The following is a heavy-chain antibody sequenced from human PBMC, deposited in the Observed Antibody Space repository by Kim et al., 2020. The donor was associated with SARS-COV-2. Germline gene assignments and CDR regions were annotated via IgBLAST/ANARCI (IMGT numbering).Heavy chain of an antibody. D-gene: IGHD3-22*01. V-gene: IGHV4-59*08. Sequence: ETLSLTCTVSGGSISSYYWSWIRQPPGKGLEWIGYIYYSGSTNYNPSLKSRVTMSVDTSKNQFSLKLSSVTAADTAVYYCARLPPHGDDSRAYYYWYFD. CDR1: GGSISSYY. J-gene: IGHJ2*01. CDR3: ARLPPHGDDSRAYYYWYFD. CDR2: IYYSGST.